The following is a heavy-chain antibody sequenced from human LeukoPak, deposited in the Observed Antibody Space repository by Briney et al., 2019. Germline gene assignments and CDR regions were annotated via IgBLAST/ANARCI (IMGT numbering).Heavy chain of an antibody. CDR3: ATASYGDYVIL. D-gene: IGHD4-17*01. CDR2: IIPILATP. CDR1: GGTFSTYA. J-gene: IGHJ4*02. V-gene: IGHV1-69*05. Sequence: GASVKVSCKASGGTFSTYAISWVRQAPGQGLEWMGGIIPILATPNYAQKFPGRVTITTDESTRTAYMELSSLRSEDTAVYYCATASYGDYVILWGQGTLVSVSS.